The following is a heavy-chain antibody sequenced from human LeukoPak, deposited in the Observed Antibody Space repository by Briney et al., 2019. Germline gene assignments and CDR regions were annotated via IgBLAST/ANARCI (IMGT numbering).Heavy chain of an antibody. J-gene: IGHJ4*02. D-gene: IGHD3-10*01. CDR2: ISAYNGNT. CDR1: GYTFTSYG. Sequence: ASVKVSCKASGYTFTSYGISWVRQAPGQGLEWMGWISAYNGNTNYAQKLQGRVTMTTDTSTSTAYMELRSLRSDDTAVYYCAGDGSGSYYWTPYYFDYWGQGTLVTVSS. V-gene: IGHV1-18*01. CDR3: AGDGSGSYYWTPYYFDY.